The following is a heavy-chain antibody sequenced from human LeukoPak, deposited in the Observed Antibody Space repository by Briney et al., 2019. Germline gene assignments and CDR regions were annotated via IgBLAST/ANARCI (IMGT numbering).Heavy chain of an antibody. V-gene: IGHV3-53*01. CDR3: ARRAGAYSHPYDY. D-gene: IGHD4/OR15-4a*01. Sequence: GGSLRLSCAASGFNFGNYGMNWVRQAPGKGLEWVSFIYSDNTHYSDSVKGRFTISRDNSKNTLYLQMNSLRAEDTAVYYCARRAGAYSHPYDYWGQGTLVTVSS. CDR2: IYSDNT. J-gene: IGHJ4*02. CDR1: GFNFGNYG.